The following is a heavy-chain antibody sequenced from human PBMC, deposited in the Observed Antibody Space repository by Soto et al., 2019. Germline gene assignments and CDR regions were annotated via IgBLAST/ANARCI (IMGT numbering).Heavy chain of an antibody. CDR1: GFTFNRYA. J-gene: IGHJ4*02. D-gene: IGHD3-10*01. V-gene: IGHV3-30*03. CDR2: ISVDGSSY. CDR3: ARDFGY. Sequence: QVELVESGGGVVQPGRSLRLSCAASGFTFNRYAMNWVRQSPVKGLEWVAAISVDGSSYNYADSVKGRFIISRDNSKDTLYLQMSSLSVEDTAVYYCARDFGYWGQGTLVTVSS.